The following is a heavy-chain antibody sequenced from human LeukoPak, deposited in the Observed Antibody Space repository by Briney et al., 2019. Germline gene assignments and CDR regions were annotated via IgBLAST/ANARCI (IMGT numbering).Heavy chain of an antibody. J-gene: IGHJ4*02. CDR1: GGSFIGYY. D-gene: IGHD3-10*01. Sequence: PSETLSFTCAVYGGSFIGYYWSWIRQPPGKGLEWIGEINHSGSTTYSPSPKSRVTISVDPSKNQFSLKLASVTAADTAVYYCARGDASYYGSGSYQVPFDSWGRGTLVTVSS. V-gene: IGHV4-34*01. CDR2: INHSGST. CDR3: ARGDASYYGSGSYQVPFDS.